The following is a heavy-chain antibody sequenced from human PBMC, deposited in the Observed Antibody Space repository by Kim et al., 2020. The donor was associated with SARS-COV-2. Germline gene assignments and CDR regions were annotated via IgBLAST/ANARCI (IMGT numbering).Heavy chain of an antibody. Sequence: SVKVSCKASGGTFSSYAISWVRQAPGQGLEWMGRIIPILGIANYAQKFQGRVTITADKSTSTAYMELSSLRSEDTAVYYCARDLDTAMAYYYYGMDVWGQGTTVTVSS. CDR2: IIPILGIA. CDR1: GGTFSSYA. J-gene: IGHJ6*02. V-gene: IGHV1-69*04. D-gene: IGHD5-18*01. CDR3: ARDLDTAMAYYYYGMDV.